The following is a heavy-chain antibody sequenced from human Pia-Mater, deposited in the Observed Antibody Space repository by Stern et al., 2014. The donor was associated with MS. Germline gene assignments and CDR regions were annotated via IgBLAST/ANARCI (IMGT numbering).Heavy chain of an antibody. V-gene: IGHV5-51*01. CDR3: ARQTTAWASDV. CDR1: GFKFSIYW. D-gene: IGHD1-14*01. CDR2: IYPGDSET. Sequence: VQLGQSGAELIRPGESLKISCKGSGFKFSIYWMAWVRQMPGKGLEWMGFIYPGDSETRYSPSFQGQVTMSAYKSTSTAYLQWSSLNASDTAMYFCARQTTAWASDVWGQGTLVTVSS. J-gene: IGHJ4*02.